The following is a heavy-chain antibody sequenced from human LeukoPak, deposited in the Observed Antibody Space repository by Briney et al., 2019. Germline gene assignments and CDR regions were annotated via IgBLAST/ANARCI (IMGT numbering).Heavy chain of an antibody. CDR3: ARPPIVGSTRDAFDI. D-gene: IGHD1-26*01. V-gene: IGHV4-30-4*08. CDR1: GGSISSGDYY. Sequence: SETLSLTCTVSGGSISSGDYYWSWIRQPPGKGLEWIGYIFYSGGTYYNPSLKSRVTTSVDTSKNQFSLRLRSVTAADTAVYYCARPPIVGSTRDAFDIWGQGTKVTVSS. CDR2: IFYSGGT. J-gene: IGHJ3*02.